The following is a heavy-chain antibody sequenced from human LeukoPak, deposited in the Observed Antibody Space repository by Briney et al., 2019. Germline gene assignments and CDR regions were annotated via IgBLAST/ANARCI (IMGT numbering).Heavy chain of an antibody. J-gene: IGHJ4*02. CDR2: ISSSSSYI. D-gene: IGHD2-2*01. V-gene: IGHV3-21*01. Sequence: KPGGSLRLSCAASGFTFSSYEMNWVRQAPGKGLEWVSSISSSSSYIYYADSVKGRFTISRDNAKNSLYLQMNSLRAEDTAVYYCARVGGDIVVVPAAPDYWGQGTLVTVPS. CDR3: ARVGGDIVVVPAAPDY. CDR1: GFTFSSYE.